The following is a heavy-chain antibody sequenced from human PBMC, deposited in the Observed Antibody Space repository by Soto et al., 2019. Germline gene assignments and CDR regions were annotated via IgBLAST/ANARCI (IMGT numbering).Heavy chain of an antibody. D-gene: IGHD2-2*01. CDR3: ARVYCSSTSCYYYYGMDV. V-gene: IGHV1-3*01. J-gene: IGHJ6*02. Sequence: QVQLVQSGAEVKKPWASVKVSCKASGYSFTSYAMHWVRQAPGQRLEWMGWINAGNGNTKYSQKFQGRVTITRDTSASTAYMELSSLRSEDTAVYYCARVYCSSTSCYYYYGMDVWGQGTTVTVSS. CDR2: INAGNGNT. CDR1: GYSFTSYA.